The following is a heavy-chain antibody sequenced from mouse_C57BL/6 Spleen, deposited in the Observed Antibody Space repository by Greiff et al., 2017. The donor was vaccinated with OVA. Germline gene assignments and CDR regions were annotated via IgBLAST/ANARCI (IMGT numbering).Heavy chain of an antibody. Sequence: EVNVVESGGGLVKPGGSLKLSCAASGFTFSDYGMHWVRQAPEKGLEWVAYISSGSSTIYYADTVKGRFTISRDNAKNTLFLQMTSLRSEDTAMYYCARDDGYYHYFDYWGQGTTLTVSS. J-gene: IGHJ2*01. D-gene: IGHD2-3*01. V-gene: IGHV5-17*01. CDR3: ARDDGYYHYFDY. CDR1: GFTFSDYG. CDR2: ISSGSSTI.